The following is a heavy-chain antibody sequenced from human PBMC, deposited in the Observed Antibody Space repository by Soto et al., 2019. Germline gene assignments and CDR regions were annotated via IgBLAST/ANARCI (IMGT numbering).Heavy chain of an antibody. CDR2: ISGYNGDT. V-gene: IGHV1-18*01. CDR1: GYTFSRYG. Sequence: ASVKVSCKASGYTFSRYGISWVRQAPGQGLEWMGWISGYNGDTNYAQKFQGRVTMTIDTSTTTAYMELRGLTSDDTAVYYCARARITMVRGVPDGYESGYYYGMDVWGQGTTVTVSS. CDR3: ARARITMVRGVPDGYESGYYYGMDV. J-gene: IGHJ6*02. D-gene: IGHD3-10*01.